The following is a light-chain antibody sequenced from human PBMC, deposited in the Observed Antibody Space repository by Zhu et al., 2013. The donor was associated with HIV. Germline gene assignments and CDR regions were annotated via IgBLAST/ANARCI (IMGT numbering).Light chain of an antibody. CDR3: QQYDSSLWT. J-gene: IGKJ1*01. CDR1: QSISIN. CDR2: DAS. V-gene: IGKV3D-15*01. Sequence: EIVMTQSPGTLSVSPGGRATLSCRASQSISINLAWYQQKPGQAPRLLIYDASNRATGIPARFSGSGSGTDFTLTISSLEPEDFAVYYCQQYDSSLWTFGQGTKVEIK.